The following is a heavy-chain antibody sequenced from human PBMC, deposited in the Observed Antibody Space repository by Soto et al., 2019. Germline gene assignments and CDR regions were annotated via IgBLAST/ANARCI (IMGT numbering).Heavy chain of an antibody. D-gene: IGHD3-9*01. V-gene: IGHV3-30*18. CDR1: GFTFSRYG. J-gene: IGHJ4*02. CDR2: MSHDGSNK. CDR3: VKNAYSETLTGFDYFAY. Sequence: PGGSLRLSCIASGFTFSRYGMHWVRQAPGKGLEWVAVMSHDGSNKWYADSVEGRFDVSRDNSKNTLFLEMNSLRAEDTGLYYCVKNAYSETLTGFDYFAYWGQGVPVTVSS.